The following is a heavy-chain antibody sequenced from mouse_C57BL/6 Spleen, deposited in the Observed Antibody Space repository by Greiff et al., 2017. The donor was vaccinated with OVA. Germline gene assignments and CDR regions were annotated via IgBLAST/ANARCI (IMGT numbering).Heavy chain of an antibody. CDR1: GFTFSDYY. CDR3: ARGGGTYYFDY. J-gene: IGHJ2*01. Sequence: EVQLVESEGGLVQPGSSMKLSCTASGFTFSDYYMAWVRQVPEKGLEWVANINYDGSSTYYLDSLKSRFIISRDNAKNILYLQMSSLKSEDTATYYCARGGGTYYFDYWGQGTTLTVSS. V-gene: IGHV5-16*01. CDR2: INYDGSST. D-gene: IGHD4-1*01.